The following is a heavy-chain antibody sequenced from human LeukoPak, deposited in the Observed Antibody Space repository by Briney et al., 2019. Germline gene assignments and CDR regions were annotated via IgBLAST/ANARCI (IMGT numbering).Heavy chain of an antibody. V-gene: IGHV4-39*01. Sequence: SETLSLTCSVSGDSVSRSDSYWDWIRQPPGKGLEWIGTIYYSGRTYYSTSLKSRVTMSLAPSNNQFSLTLRSVTAADTAVYYCARRRYYDGSGYLEWGQGTLLSVSS. J-gene: IGHJ1*01. D-gene: IGHD3-22*01. CDR1: GDSVSRSDSY. CDR2: IYYSGRT. CDR3: ARRRYYDGSGYLE.